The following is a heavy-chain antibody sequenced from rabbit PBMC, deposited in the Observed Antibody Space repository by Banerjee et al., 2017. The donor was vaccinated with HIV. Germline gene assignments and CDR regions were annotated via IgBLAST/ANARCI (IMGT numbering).Heavy chain of an antibody. D-gene: IGHD6-1*01. V-gene: IGHV1S45*01. CDR3: ASDIYGYGAFNL. CDR2: IYTSSGTT. CDR1: GFTLSNYW. J-gene: IGHJ4*01. Sequence: QEQLVESGGGLVQPEASLTLTCTASGFTLSNYWMCWVRQAPGKGLEWIASIYTSSGTTYYATWAKGRFTISKTSSTTVTLQMTSLTAADTATYFCASDIYGYGAFNLWGQGTLVTVS.